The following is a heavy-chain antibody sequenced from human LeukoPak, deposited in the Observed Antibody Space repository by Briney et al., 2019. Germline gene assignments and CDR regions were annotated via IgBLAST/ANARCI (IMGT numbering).Heavy chain of an antibody. CDR2: INNDGSST. V-gene: IGHV3-74*01. D-gene: IGHD3-22*01. Sequence: PGGSLRLSCAASGFTLSSYWMHWVRQVPGKGLEWVSRINNDGSSTAYADSVKGRFTISRDNAKNTLFLQMSSLRAEDTAVYYCVRDLELVYYDSTAYEYWGQGNLVTVSS. CDR3: VRDLELVYYDSTAYEY. CDR1: GFTLSSYW. J-gene: IGHJ4*02.